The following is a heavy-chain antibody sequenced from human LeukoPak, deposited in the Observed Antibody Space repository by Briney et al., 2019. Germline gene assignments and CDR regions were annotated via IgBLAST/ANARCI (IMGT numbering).Heavy chain of an antibody. D-gene: IGHD3-10*01. J-gene: IGHJ4*02. CDR1: GGSFRGYY. Sequence: SETLSLTCAVYGGSFRGYYWSWIRQPTGKGLEWIGEINHSGSTNYNPSLKSRITLSVDTSKSQFSLKLSSVTAADTAVYYCAGRIVRGVIINRPAGFWGQGTLVTVSS. V-gene: IGHV4-34*01. CDR2: INHSGST. CDR3: AGRIVRGVIINRPAGF.